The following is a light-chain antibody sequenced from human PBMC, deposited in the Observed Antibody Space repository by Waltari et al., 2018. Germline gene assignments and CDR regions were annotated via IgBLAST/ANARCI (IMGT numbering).Light chain of an antibody. CDR1: QSVRWS. Sequence: EIVLTQSPGTLSLSPGERATLSCRASQSVRWSLAWYQQKAGQAPRLLNYGASSRATGIPDRFSGSGSGTDFSLTISRLEPEDFAVYYCQHYVRLPATFGQGTKVEI. V-gene: IGKV3-20*01. J-gene: IGKJ1*01. CDR2: GAS. CDR3: QHYVRLPAT.